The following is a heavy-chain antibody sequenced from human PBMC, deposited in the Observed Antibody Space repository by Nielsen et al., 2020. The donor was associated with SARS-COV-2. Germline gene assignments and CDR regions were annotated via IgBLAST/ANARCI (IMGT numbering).Heavy chain of an antibody. CDR3: ARDRGGGYCSSISCYVRYSFDS. D-gene: IGHD2-2*01. Sequence: GESLKISCAASGFTFSSYDMHWVRQATGKGLEWVSAIGTAGDTYYPGSVKGRFTISRENAKNSLYLQMNSLRAEDTAVYYCARDRGGGYCSSISCYVRYSFDSWGQGNLVTVSS. CDR2: IGTAGDT. CDR1: GFTFSSYD. V-gene: IGHV3-13*01. J-gene: IGHJ4*02.